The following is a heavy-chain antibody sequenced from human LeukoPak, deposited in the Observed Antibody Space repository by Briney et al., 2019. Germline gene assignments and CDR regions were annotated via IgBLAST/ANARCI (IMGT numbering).Heavy chain of an antibody. CDR1: GYTFTDYY. V-gene: IGHV1-2*02. Sequence: ASVKVSCKASGYTFTDYYMEWVRQAPGHPLEWMVWINPNSGSTNYAQNFQGRVTMTRDTSISTAYMELSRLRSDDTPVYYCARVRSYCTNGVCYWVLDYWGQGTLVTVSS. D-gene: IGHD2-8*01. CDR3: ARVRSYCTNGVCYWVLDY. J-gene: IGHJ4*02. CDR2: INPNSGST.